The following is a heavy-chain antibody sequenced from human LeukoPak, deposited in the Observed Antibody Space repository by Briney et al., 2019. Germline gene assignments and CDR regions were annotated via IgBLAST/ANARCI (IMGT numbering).Heavy chain of an antibody. V-gene: IGHV4-59*01. D-gene: IGHD2-21*02. J-gene: IGHJ5*02. Sequence: PSETLSLTCTVSGGSISSYYWSWIRQPPGKGLEWIGYIYYSGSTNYNPSLKSRVTISVDTSKNQFSLKLSSVTAAVTAVYYCARGDPVTAQVDPWGQGTLVTVSS. CDR3: ARGDPVTAQVDP. CDR1: GGSISSYY. CDR2: IYYSGST.